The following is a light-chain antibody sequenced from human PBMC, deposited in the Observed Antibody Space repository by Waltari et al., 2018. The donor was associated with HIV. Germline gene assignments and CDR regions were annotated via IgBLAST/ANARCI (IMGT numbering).Light chain of an antibody. J-gene: IGLJ2*01. CDR3: SSYTSSRVL. CDR2: EVR. CDR1: PSYLGVYTY. V-gene: IGLV2-14*01. Sequence: QSALTQPASVSGSPGPSITISCTGTPSYLGVYTYCSWYQQHPGKAPKLMIYEVRNRPSGVSNRFSGSKSGNTASLTISGLQAEDEADYYCSSYTSSRVLFGGGTKLTVL.